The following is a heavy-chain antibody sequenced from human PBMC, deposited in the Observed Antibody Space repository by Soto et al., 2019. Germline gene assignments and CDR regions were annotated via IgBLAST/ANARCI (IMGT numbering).Heavy chain of an antibody. CDR3: ARGSFSSSSSWFDP. J-gene: IGHJ5*02. D-gene: IGHD6-6*01. V-gene: IGHV4-31*03. Sequence: SETLSLTCTVSGGSISSDANFWSWIRQLPGRGLEWIGYISYTGRTYYTPSLNSRLTTSLDTSKNLFSLRLSAVTAADTAVYFCARGSFSSSSSWFDPWGQGTLVTVSS. CDR2: ISYTGRT. CDR1: GGSISSDANF.